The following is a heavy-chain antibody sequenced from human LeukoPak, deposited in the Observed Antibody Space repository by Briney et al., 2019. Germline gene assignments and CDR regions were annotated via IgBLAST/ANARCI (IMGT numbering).Heavy chain of an antibody. CDR3: ARGQYSAHDY. Sequence: SQTLSLTCAISGDSVSRNSVARNWIRQSPSRGLEWLGRTYYRSKWYNDYAVSVRSRISINPDTSKNQFSLQLNSVTPEDTAVYYCARGQYSAHDYWGQGTLVTVSS. J-gene: IGHJ4*02. CDR2: TYYRSKWYN. D-gene: IGHD4-11*01. V-gene: IGHV6-1*01. CDR1: GDSVSRNSVA.